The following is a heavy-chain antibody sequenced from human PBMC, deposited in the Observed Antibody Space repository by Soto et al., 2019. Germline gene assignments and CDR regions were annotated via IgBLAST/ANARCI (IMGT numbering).Heavy chain of an antibody. D-gene: IGHD3-9*01. J-gene: IGHJ6*02. CDR2: IGTAGDT. Sequence: GGSLRLSCAASGFTFSSYDMHWVRQATGKGLEWVSAIGTAGDTYYPGSVKGRFTISRENAKNSLYLQMNSLRAEDTAVYYCARFRSRYFDWPSPSYYYYGLHVWGQGTTVTVAS. V-gene: IGHV3-13*01. CDR1: GFTFSSYD. CDR3: ARFRSRYFDWPSPSYYYYGLHV.